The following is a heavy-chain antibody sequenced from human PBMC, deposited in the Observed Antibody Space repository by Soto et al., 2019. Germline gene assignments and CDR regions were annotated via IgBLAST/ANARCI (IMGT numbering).Heavy chain of an antibody. Sequence: GGSLRLSCTASGLTFSVYSMNWVRQAPGRGLEWISFIRHDGSDIYYADSVRGRFIISRDNAKNSLYLQMNNLRAEDTAVYYCAREWFGESIWGQGTMVTVSS. CDR3: AREWFGESI. CDR2: IRHDGSDI. V-gene: IGHV3-48*01. D-gene: IGHD3-10*01. CDR1: GLTFSVYS. J-gene: IGHJ3*02.